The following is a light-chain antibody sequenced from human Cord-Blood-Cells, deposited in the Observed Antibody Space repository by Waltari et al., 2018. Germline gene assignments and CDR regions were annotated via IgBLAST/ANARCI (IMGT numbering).Light chain of an antibody. J-gene: IGKJ3*01. V-gene: IGKV1-33*01. CDR2: DAS. Sequence: DIQMTQSPSSLSASVGDRVTITCQASQDISNYLNWYQQKTGKAPKLLIYDASNLETGVPSRFSGSGSGTDFTFTISRLQPEDIATYYCQQYDNLPFTFGPGTKVDIK. CDR1: QDISNY. CDR3: QQYDNLPFT.